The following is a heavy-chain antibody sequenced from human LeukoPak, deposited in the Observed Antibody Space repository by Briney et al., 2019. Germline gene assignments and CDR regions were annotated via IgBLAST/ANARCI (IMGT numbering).Heavy chain of an antibody. CDR1: GFTFCSYG. V-gene: IGHV3-30*02. J-gene: IGHJ4*02. D-gene: IGHD2-2*02. Sequence: GGSLRLSCAASGFTFCSYGMHWVRQAPGKGLEWVAFIRYDGSNKYYADSVKGRFTIPRDNSKNTLYLQMNSLRAEDTAVYYCAKGYCSSTSCYTALGDYWGQGTLVTVSS. CDR3: AKGYCSSTSCYTALGDY. CDR2: IRYDGSNK.